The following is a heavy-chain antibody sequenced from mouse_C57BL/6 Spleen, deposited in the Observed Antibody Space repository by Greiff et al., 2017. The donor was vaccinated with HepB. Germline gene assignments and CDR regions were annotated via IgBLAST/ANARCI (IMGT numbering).Heavy chain of an antibody. Sequence: VQLQQSGPGLVKPSQSLSLTCSVTGYSITSGYYWNWIRQFPGNKLEWMGYISYDGSNNYNPSLKNRISITRDTSKNQFFLKLNSVTTEDTATYYCARGYGSSPYWYFDVWGTGTTVTVSS. CDR2: ISYDGSN. V-gene: IGHV3-6*01. CDR1: GYSITSGYY. D-gene: IGHD1-1*01. CDR3: ARGYGSSPYWYFDV. J-gene: IGHJ1*03.